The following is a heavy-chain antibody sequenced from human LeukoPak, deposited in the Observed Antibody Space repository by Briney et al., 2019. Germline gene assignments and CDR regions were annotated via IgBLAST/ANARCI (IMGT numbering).Heavy chain of an antibody. CDR1: GFTFSSST. V-gene: IGHV3-30*04. D-gene: IGHD3-9*01. J-gene: IGHJ4*02. CDR3: ARDSWDILTGYYSHYFDY. CDR2: VSYDGTDK. Sequence: PGGSLRLSCAVTGFTFSSSTMHWVRLAPGKGLEWVAIVSYDGTDKHYADSVKGRFTISRDNSKNMVYLQMNSLRLEDTAVYCCARDSWDILTGYYSHYFDYWGQGTLVTVSS.